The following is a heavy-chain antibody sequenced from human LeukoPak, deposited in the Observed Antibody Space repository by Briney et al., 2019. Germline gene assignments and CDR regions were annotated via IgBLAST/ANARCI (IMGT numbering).Heavy chain of an antibody. CDR3: ARERDGVTPYFDY. Sequence: GGSLRLSCAASGFTFSDYYMSWIRQAPGKGLEWVSYISSSSSTIYYADSVKGRFTISRDNSKNTLYLQMNSLRAEDTAVYYCARERDGVTPYFDYWGQGTLVTVSS. J-gene: IGHJ4*02. CDR1: GFTFSDYY. CDR2: ISSSSSTI. D-gene: IGHD4-23*01. V-gene: IGHV3-11*04.